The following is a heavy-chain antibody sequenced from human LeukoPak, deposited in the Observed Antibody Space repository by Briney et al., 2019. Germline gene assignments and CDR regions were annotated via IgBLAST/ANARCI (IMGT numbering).Heavy chain of an antibody. CDR2: IYPGDSDT. CDR3: ARSPMVRGVYNRFDP. Sequence: GESLKISCKGSGYSFTSYWIGWVRQMPGKGLVWMGIIYPGDSDTRYSPSFQGQVTISADKSISTAYLQWSSLKASDTAMYYCARSPMVRGVYNRFDPWGQGTLVTVSS. V-gene: IGHV5-51*01. CDR1: GYSFTSYW. J-gene: IGHJ5*02. D-gene: IGHD3-10*01.